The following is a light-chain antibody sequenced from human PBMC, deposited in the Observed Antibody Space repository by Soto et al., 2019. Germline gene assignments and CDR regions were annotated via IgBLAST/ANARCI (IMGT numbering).Light chain of an antibody. CDR3: TSYAGSNNFCV. Sequence: QSVLTQPPSASGSPGQSVTISCTGTSSDVGGYNYVSWYQQHPGKAPKLMIYEVTKRPSGVPDRFPGSKSGNTASLTVSGLQPEDEAEYYCTSYAGSNNFCVFGTGTKVTVL. CDR2: EVT. CDR1: SSDVGGYNY. J-gene: IGLJ1*01. V-gene: IGLV2-8*01.